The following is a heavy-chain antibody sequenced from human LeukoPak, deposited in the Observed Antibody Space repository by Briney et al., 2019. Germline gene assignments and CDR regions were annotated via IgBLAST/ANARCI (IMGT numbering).Heavy chain of an antibody. Sequence: SETLSLTCTVSGGSISSGSYYWSWIRQPAGKGLEWIGRIYTSGSTNYNPSLKSRVTTSVDTSKNQFSLKLSSVTAADTAVYYCARKAFDLYYYYYMGVWGKGTTVTISS. J-gene: IGHJ6*03. CDR1: GGSISSGSYY. D-gene: IGHD3-9*01. CDR3: ARKAFDLYYYYYMGV. V-gene: IGHV4-61*02. CDR2: IYTSGST.